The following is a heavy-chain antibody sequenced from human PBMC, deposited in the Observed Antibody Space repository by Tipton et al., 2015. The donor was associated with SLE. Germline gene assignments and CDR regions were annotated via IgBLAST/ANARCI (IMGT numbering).Heavy chain of an antibody. CDR3: ARYGLPRDNWFAP. V-gene: IGHV3-11*01. J-gene: IGHJ5*02. CDR1: GFTFSDYY. D-gene: IGHD2-15*01. Sequence: SLRLSCTASGFTFSDYYMSWIRQVPGKGLEWVSYISSSGSSGSTIYYTDSVKGRFTISRDNAKNSLYLQMNSLRAEDTAVYYCARYGLPRDNWFAPWGQGTLVTVSS. CDR2: ISSSGSSGSTI.